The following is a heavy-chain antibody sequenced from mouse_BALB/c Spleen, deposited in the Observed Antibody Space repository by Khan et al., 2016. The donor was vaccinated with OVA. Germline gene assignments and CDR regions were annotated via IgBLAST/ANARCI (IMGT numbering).Heavy chain of an antibody. CDR1: GYTFTDYN. V-gene: IGHV1S29*02. D-gene: IGHD1-2*01. J-gene: IGHJ3*01. CDR3: ARSGYGSFAY. Sequence: EVQLQESGPELVKPGALVKISCKASGYTFTDYNMDWVKQSHGESLEWIGHISPNNGGTGYNKTFKTKATLTVDNSSSTAYMELRSLTSEESAGYYCARSGYGSFAYWGQGTLVTVSA. CDR2: ISPNNGGT.